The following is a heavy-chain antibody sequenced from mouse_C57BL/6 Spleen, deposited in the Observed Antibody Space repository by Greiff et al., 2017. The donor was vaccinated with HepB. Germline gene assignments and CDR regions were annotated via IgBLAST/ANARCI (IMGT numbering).Heavy chain of an antibody. CDR1: GFTFSSYA. CDR2: ISDGGSYT. J-gene: IGHJ4*01. V-gene: IGHV5-4*01. CDR3: AREGLGVMDY. Sequence: DVHLVESGGGLVKPGGSLKLSCAASGFTFSSYAMSWVRQTPEKRLEWVATISDGGSYTYYPDNVKGRFTISRDNAKNNLYLQMSHLKSEDTAMYYCAREGLGVMDYWGQGTSVTVSS.